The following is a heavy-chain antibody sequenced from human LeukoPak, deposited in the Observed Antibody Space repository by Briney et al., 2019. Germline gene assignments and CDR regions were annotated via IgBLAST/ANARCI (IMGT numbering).Heavy chain of an antibody. V-gene: IGHV5-51*01. CDR3: ARLWAKIRGDYWYFDL. Sequence: GESLKISCKGSGYSFTSYWIGWVRQMPGKGLEWMGIIYPGDSDTRYSPSFQGQVTISADKSISTAYLQWSSLKASDTAMYYCARLWAKIRGDYWYFDLWGRGTLVTVSS. J-gene: IGHJ2*01. CDR1: GYSFTSYW. D-gene: IGHD2-21*01. CDR2: IYPGDSDT.